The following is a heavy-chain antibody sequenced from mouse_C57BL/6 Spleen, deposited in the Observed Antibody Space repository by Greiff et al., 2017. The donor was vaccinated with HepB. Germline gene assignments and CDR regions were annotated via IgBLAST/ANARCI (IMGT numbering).Heavy chain of an antibody. CDR1: GYTFTSYW. CDR2: IYPGNSDT. CDR3: TKGSYYGSSYCFDY. Sequence: VQLQQSGTVLARPGASVKMSCKTSGYTFTSYWMHWVKQRPGQGLEWIGAIYPGNSDTSYNQKFKGKAKLTAVTSASTAYMELSSLTNEDSAVYYCTKGSYYGSSYCFDYWGQGTTLTASS. D-gene: IGHD1-1*01. J-gene: IGHJ2*01. V-gene: IGHV1-5*01.